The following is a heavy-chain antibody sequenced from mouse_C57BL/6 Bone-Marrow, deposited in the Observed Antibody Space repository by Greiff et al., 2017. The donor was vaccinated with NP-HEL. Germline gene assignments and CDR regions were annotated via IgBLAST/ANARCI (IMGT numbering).Heavy chain of an antibody. V-gene: IGHV1-52*01. J-gene: IGHJ2*01. D-gene: IGHD2-3*01. CDR3: ARGLGGYYGVDY. CDR1: GYTFTSYW. CDR2: IDPSDSEP. Sequence: QVQLQQPGAELVRPGSSVKLSCKASGYTFTSYWMHWVKQRPIQGLEWIGNIDPSDSEPHYNQKFKDKATLTVDKSSSTAYMQLSSLTSEDSAVYYCARGLGGYYGVDYWGQGTTLTVSS.